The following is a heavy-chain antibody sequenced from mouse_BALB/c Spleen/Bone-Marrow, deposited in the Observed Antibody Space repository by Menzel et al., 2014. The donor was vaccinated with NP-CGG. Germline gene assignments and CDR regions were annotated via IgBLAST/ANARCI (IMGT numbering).Heavy chain of an antibody. Sequence: EVMLVESGPDLVKPSQSLSLTCTVTGYSITSGYSCHWIRQFPGNTLAWMGYIHYSGSTNYNPSLKSRISITRDTSKNQFFLQLNSVTTEDTTTYYCARWDYRYYLDVWGAGTTVTVSS. CDR1: GYSITSGYS. CDR3: ARWDYRYYLDV. D-gene: IGHD2-14*01. V-gene: IGHV3-1*02. J-gene: IGHJ1*01. CDR2: IHYSGST.